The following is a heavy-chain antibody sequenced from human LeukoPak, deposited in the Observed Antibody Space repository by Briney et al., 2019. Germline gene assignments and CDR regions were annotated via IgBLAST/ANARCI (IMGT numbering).Heavy chain of an antibody. D-gene: IGHD3-10*01. V-gene: IGHV3-74*01. CDR3: VKDRVWFGELLNPLFDN. Sequence: GGSLRLSCAASGFTFSNDWMHWFRQAPGKGLVWVSRINSDGINTSYADSVKGRFTISRDNAKNSLYLQMNSLRAADTALYYCVKDRVWFGELLNPLFDNCGQGTRVTVSS. CDR2: INSDGINT. J-gene: IGHJ4*02. CDR1: GFTFSNDW.